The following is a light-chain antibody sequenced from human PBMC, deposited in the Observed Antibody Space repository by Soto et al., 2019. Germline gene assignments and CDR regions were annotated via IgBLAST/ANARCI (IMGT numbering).Light chain of an antibody. CDR1: QSVDSSF. J-gene: IGKJ1*01. Sequence: EIVLTQSPGSLSLSPGERATLSCRASQSVDSSFFAWYQKKPGQAPRLLIYGASKTDTGIPDRFSGSGSGTDFTLTISRLEPEDFAVYYCQQYVSSVTFGQGTKVEIK. CDR3: QQYVSSVT. CDR2: GAS. V-gene: IGKV3-20*01.